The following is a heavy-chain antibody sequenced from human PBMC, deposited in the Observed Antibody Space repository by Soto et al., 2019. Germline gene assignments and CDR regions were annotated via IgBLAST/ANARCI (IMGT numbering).Heavy chain of an antibody. CDR2: VIATAGTT. Sequence: DVQLVDSGGGLVQPGGSLRLSCAPSGFTFSNFAMSWVRRAPGKGLEWVSLVIATAGTTYYTDSVKGRFTISRDNSRNTVYLQMNSLRADDTAVYYCAKDRLAGGFDYWGQGTLVTVSS. J-gene: IGHJ4*02. CDR3: AKDRLAGGFDY. V-gene: IGHV3-23*04. D-gene: IGHD3-16*01. CDR1: GFTFSNFA.